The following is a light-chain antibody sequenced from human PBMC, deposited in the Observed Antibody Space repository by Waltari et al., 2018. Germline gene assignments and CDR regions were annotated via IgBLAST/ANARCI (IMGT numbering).Light chain of an antibody. CDR2: GNS. Sequence: QSVLTQPPSVSGAPGQRVPISCTGSSSNIGAGYVVPWYQQLPGTAPKLLIYGNSNRPSGVPDRFSGSKSGTSASLAITGLQAEDEADYYCQSYDSSLSVVFGGGTKLTVL. CDR1: SSNIGAGYV. V-gene: IGLV1-40*01. J-gene: IGLJ2*01. CDR3: QSYDSSLSVV.